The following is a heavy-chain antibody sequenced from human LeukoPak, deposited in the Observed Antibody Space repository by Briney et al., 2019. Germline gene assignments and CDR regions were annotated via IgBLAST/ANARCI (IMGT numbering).Heavy chain of an antibody. D-gene: IGHD4/OR15-4a*01. CDR1: GGTFSSYA. Sequence: GASVKVSCKASGGTFSSYAISWVRQAPGQGLEWMGGIIPIFGTANYAQKFQGRVTITADESTSTAYMELSSLRSEDTAVYYCARSAKSDLSTEVELDYYYYYMDVWGKGTTVTVSS. CDR3: ARSAKSDLSTEVELDYYYYYMDV. V-gene: IGHV1-69*13. CDR2: IIPIFGTA. J-gene: IGHJ6*03.